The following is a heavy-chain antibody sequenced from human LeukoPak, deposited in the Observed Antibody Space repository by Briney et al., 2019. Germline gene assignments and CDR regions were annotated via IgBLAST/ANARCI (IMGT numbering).Heavy chain of an antibody. CDR3: ATEDLNYDSSGYHGY. CDR2: FDPEDGET. Sequence: GASVKVSCKVSGYTLTELSMHWVRQAPGKGLEWMGGFDPEDGETIYAQKFQGRVTMTEDTFTDTAYMELSSLRSEDTAVYYCATEDLNYDSSGYHGYWGQGTLVTVSS. J-gene: IGHJ4*02. CDR1: GYTLTELS. V-gene: IGHV1-24*01. D-gene: IGHD3-22*01.